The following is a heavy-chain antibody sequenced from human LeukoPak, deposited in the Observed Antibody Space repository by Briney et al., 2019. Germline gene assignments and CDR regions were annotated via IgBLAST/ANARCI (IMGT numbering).Heavy chain of an antibody. D-gene: IGHD1-1*01. CDR3: ATLKRTGTPYYFDY. Sequence: GGPLRLSCAASGFTFSSYSMNWVRQAPGKGLEWVSSISSSSSYIYYADSVKGRFTISRDNAKNSLYLQMNSLRAEDTAVYYCATLKRTGTPYYFDYWGQGTLVTVSS. CDR1: GFTFSSYS. J-gene: IGHJ4*02. CDR2: ISSSSSYI. V-gene: IGHV3-21*01.